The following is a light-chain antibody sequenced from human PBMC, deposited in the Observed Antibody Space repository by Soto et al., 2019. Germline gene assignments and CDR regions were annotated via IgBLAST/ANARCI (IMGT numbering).Light chain of an antibody. CDR1: QSIRDA. V-gene: IGKV1-17*01. J-gene: IGKJ1*01. Sequence: DIQMTHSPSSLSASVGDRVTITCRASQSIRDALGWYQQKPGKAPKRLIYAASSLQSGVPSRFSGSGSGTEFTLTISSLQPEDFATYYCLQHNSYPQTFGQGTKVEIK. CDR2: AAS. CDR3: LQHNSYPQT.